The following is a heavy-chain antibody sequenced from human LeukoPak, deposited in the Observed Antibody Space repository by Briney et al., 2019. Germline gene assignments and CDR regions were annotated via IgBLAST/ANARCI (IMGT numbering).Heavy chain of an antibody. V-gene: IGHV3-30*18. D-gene: IGHD3-10*01. Sequence: GGSLRLSCAASGFTFNSYAMHWVRQAPGKGLEWVAVISYNGGDKYHTDSVKGRFTISRDNSKNTLYLQMNSLRAEDTAVYYCAKAYSYGSADVFDIWGQGTMVTVSS. CDR2: ISYNGGDK. CDR1: GFTFNSYA. CDR3: AKAYSYGSADVFDI. J-gene: IGHJ3*02.